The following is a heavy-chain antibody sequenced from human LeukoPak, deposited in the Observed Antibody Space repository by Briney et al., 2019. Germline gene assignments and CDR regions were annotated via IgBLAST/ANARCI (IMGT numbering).Heavy chain of an antibody. CDR3: ARDQRYYDSSGYPRFDY. CDR1: GYTFTGYY. V-gene: IGHV1-2*02. J-gene: IGHJ4*02. Sequence: ASVKVSCKASGYTFTGYYMHWVRQAPGQGLEWMGWINPNSGGTNYAQKFQGRVTMTRDTSISTAYMELSRLRSDDTAVYYCARDQRYYDSSGYPRFDYWGQGTLVTVSS. CDR2: INPNSGGT. D-gene: IGHD3-22*01.